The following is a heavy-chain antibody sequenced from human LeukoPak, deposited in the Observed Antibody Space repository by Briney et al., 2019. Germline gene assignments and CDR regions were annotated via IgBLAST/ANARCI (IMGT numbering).Heavy chain of an antibody. J-gene: IGHJ4*02. CDR2: ISAYNGNT. V-gene: IGHV1-18*01. Sequence: ASVKVSCKASGYTFTSYGISWVRQAPGQGLEWMGGISAYNGNTNYAQKLQGRVTMTTDTSTSTAYMELRSLRSDDTAVYYCARSIGVLRYFDWLLTPLGYSFDYWGQGTLVTVSS. D-gene: IGHD3-9*01. CDR3: ARSIGVLRYFDWLLTPLGYSFDY. CDR1: GYTFTSYG.